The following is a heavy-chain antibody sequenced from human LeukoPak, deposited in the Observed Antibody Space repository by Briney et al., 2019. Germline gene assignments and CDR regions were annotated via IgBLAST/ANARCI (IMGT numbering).Heavy chain of an antibody. CDR2: VYYNGPT. D-gene: IGHD3-22*01. J-gene: IGHJ3*02. V-gene: IGHV4-39*07. Sequence: PSEILSLTCTVSGGSIISRSYYWGWVRQSPGKGLEWMGSVYYNGPTYYNPSLKSRVTISVDTSKNQFSLKLSSVTAADTAVYYCARDRTYYDEAFDIWGQGTMVTVSS. CDR1: GGSIISRSYY. CDR3: ARDRTYYDEAFDI.